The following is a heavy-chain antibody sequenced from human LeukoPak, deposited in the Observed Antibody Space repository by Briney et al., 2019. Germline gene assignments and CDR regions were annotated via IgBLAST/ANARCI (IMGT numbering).Heavy chain of an antibody. D-gene: IGHD2-2*01. J-gene: IGHJ3*02. CDR1: GYTLTELS. Sequence: ASVTVSCKVSGYTLTELSMHWVRQAPGKGLEWMGGFDPEDGETIYPQKFQGRVTMTEDTSTDTAYMELSSLRSEDTAVYYCATSRIVVVPAAGGYAFDIWGQGTMVTVSS. V-gene: IGHV1-24*01. CDR2: FDPEDGET. CDR3: ATSRIVVVPAAGGYAFDI.